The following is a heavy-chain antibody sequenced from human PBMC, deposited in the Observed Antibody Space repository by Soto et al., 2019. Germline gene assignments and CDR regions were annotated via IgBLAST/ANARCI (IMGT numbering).Heavy chain of an antibody. CDR1: GFTFSSYG. V-gene: IGHV3-30*18. D-gene: IGHD4-4*01. Sequence: GGSLRLSCAASGFTFSSYGMHWVRQAPGKGLEWVAVISYDGSNKYYADSVKGRFTISRDNSKNTLYLQMNSLRAEDTAVYYCAKDLGVAVTRHYFDYWGKGTTVTVSS. CDR3: AKDLGVAVTRHYFDY. J-gene: IGHJ4*03. CDR2: ISYDGSNK.